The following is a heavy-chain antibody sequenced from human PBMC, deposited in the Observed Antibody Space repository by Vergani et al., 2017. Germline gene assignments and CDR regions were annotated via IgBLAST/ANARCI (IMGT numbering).Heavy chain of an antibody. CDR3: AKDPRLKEDYYYYYMDV. CDR1: GFTVSTDY. CDR2: LYRGAFT. Sequence: VQLVESGGGVVQPGRSLRLSCAASGFTVSTDYFSWVRQAPGKGLEWVSILYRGAFTSYTDSVKGRFTVSIDNSKNTLYLYMNSLRADDTAVYYCAKDPRLKEDYYYYYMDVWVKGTTVTVSS. J-gene: IGHJ6*03. V-gene: IGHV3-66*02.